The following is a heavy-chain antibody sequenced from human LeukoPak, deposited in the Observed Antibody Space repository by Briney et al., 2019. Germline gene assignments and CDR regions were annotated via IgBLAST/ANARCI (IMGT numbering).Heavy chain of an antibody. CDR1: GGSFSGYY. Sequence: PSETLSLTCAVYGGSFSGYYWSWIRQPPGKGLEWIGYIYYSGSTYYNPSLKSRVTISVDTSKNQFSLKLSSVTAADTAVYYCAREGVSSGYYYFDYWGQGTLVTVSS. J-gene: IGHJ4*02. CDR3: AREGVSSGYYYFDY. D-gene: IGHD3-22*01. CDR2: IYYSGST. V-gene: IGHV4-30-4*01.